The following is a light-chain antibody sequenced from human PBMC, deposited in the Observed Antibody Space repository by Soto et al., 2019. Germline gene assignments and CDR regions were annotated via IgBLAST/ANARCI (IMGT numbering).Light chain of an antibody. V-gene: IGKV1-39*01. CDR3: QHTYSIRAWT. J-gene: IGKJ1*01. CDR2: VAS. CDR1: QSISFY. Sequence: DLQMTQSPSSLSASAGDRVTIICRASQSISFYLNWYQQKPGRAPKLLLYVASTLQSGVPSRFSGSGSATAFTLTINRLFPEDFADQNCQHTYSIRAWTFGQGTEV.